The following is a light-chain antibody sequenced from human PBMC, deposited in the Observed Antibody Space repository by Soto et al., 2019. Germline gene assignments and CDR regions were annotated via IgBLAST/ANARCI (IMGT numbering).Light chain of an antibody. J-gene: IGKJ3*01. V-gene: IGKV1-9*01. CDR3: QQLKSYPRT. Sequence: IQLTQSTSSLSASVGDRVTITCRASQAISSYLAWYQQKPGKAPHLLIYAASTLYRGVPSRFSGSGSGTDFTLTISSLQPEDFATYYCQQLKSYPRTFGPGTKVEIK. CDR1: QAISSY. CDR2: AAS.